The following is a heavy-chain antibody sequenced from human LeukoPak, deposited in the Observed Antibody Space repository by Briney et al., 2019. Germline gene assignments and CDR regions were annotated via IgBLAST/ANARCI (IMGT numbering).Heavy chain of an antibody. CDR2: VASSGTS. Sequence: PSDTLSLTCTVSGDSLNTYYWTWIRQTPGKELEWIGFVASSGTSNYNPSLKSRVSISIDTSKNQFSLALTSVTPADTAVYYCARVVRGVVTSKWFDPWGQGTLVSVSS. CDR3: ARVVRGVVTSKWFDP. D-gene: IGHD2-21*02. V-gene: IGHV4-59*07. J-gene: IGHJ5*02. CDR1: GDSLNTYY.